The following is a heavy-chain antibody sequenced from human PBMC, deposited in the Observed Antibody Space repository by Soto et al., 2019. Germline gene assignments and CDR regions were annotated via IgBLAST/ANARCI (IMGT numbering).Heavy chain of an antibody. CDR2: MNPNSGNT. J-gene: IGHJ5*02. Sequence: GASVKVSCKASGYTFTSYDINWVRQATGQGLEWMGWMNPNSGNTGYAQKFQGRVTMTRNTSISTAYMELSSLRSEDTAVYYCARLGLRSRWFGNWLDPWGQGTLVTVSS. D-gene: IGHD6-13*01. CDR1: GYTFTSYD. V-gene: IGHV1-8*01. CDR3: ARLGLRSRWFGNWLDP.